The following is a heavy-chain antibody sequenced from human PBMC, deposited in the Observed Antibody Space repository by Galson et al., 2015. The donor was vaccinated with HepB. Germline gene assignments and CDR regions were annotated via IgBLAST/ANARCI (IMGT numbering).Heavy chain of an antibody. J-gene: IGHJ5*02. CDR2: INGRGSTR. V-gene: IGHV3-23*01. CDR1: GFIFRHHA. CDR3: VKEGAWFGGDWFDP. Sequence: SLRLSCAGSGFIFRHHAMAWLRQAPGKGLEWVSGINGRGSTRSYSDALKGRFSISRDNSKDTVFLQMDNLRPEDTAVYYCVKEGAWFGGDWFDPWGQGALVTVS. D-gene: IGHD3-16*01.